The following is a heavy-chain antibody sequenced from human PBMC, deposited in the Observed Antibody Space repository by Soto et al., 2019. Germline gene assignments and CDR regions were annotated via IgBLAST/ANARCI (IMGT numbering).Heavy chain of an antibody. V-gene: IGHV4-61*08. CDR1: GGSISSGGYY. CDR2: IYYSGST. Sequence: PSETLSLTCTVSGGSISSGGYYWSWIRQHPGKGLEWIGYIYYSGSTNYNPSLKSRLTISVDTSKNQFSLKLSSVTAADTAVYYCARHRGYDSSGDYYNWFDPWGQGTLVTVSS. CDR3: ARHRGYDSSGDYYNWFDP. D-gene: IGHD3-22*01. J-gene: IGHJ5*02.